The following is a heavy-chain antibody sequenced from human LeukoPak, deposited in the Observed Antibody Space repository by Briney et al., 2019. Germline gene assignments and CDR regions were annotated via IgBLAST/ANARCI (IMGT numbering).Heavy chain of an antibody. Sequence: PGGSLRLSCAASGFTFSDYYMSWIRQAPGKGLEWLSYINIGGTNTHYADSVKGRFTISRDNAKKSLYLEMNNLRAEDTAVYYCATDGAGLDTWGQGVLVTVSS. CDR2: INIGGTNT. CDR3: ATDGAGLDT. J-gene: IGHJ5*02. V-gene: IGHV3-11*01. CDR1: GFTFSDYY.